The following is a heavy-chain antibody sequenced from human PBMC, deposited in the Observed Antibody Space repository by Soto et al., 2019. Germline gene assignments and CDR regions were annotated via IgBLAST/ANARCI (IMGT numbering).Heavy chain of an antibody. V-gene: IGHV3-33*01. J-gene: IGHJ4*02. CDR3: ARAGGTTVTGLWHFNS. CDR2: IWYEGTQK. CDR1: GFTFNTYS. D-gene: IGHD4-17*01. Sequence: QVQLEESGGGVVQPGRSLRLSCEASGFTFNTYSMHWVRQPPGKGLECLAAIWYEGTQKYYEDAVRGRFIISRDNSKKTLNLEMNSMRAEDTAVYYCARAGGTTVTGLWHFNSWGQGTLVTVSS.